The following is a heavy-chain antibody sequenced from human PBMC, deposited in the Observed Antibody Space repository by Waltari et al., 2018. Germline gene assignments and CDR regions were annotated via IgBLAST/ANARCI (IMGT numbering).Heavy chain of an antibody. V-gene: IGHV4-59*01. J-gene: IGHJ6*02. D-gene: IGHD6-13*01. CDR3: ARGYSSYYYYYGMDV. CDR2: IYYSGST. CDR1: GGSISSYY. Sequence: QVQLQESGPGLVKPSETLSLTCTVSGGSISSYYWSWIRQPPGKGLEWIGDIYYSGSTNDNPSRKSRVTISVDTSKNQFSLKLSSVTAADTAVYYCARGYSSYYYYYGMDVWGQGTTVTVSS.